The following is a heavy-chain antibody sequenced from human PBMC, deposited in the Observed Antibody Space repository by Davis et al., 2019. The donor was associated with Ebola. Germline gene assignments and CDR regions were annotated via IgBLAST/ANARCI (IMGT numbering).Heavy chain of an antibody. V-gene: IGHV3-30-3*01. CDR2: ISYDGSNK. D-gene: IGHD3-3*01. J-gene: IGHJ6*02. CDR3: ARNYDFWSGLVSYCMDV. CDR1: GFTFSSYA. Sequence: GESLKIPCAAPGFTFSSYAMHWVRQAPGKGLEWVAVISYDGSNKYYADSVKGRLTISRDNSKNTLYLQMNSLRAEDTAVYYCARNYDFWSGLVSYCMDVWGQGTMVTVSS.